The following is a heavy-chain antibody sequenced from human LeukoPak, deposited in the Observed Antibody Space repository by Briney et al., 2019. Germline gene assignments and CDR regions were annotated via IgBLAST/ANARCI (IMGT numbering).Heavy chain of an antibody. CDR1: GYTFTGYY. J-gene: IGHJ4*02. V-gene: IGHV1-2*06. CDR3: ARVSTRQQLPYFDY. CDR2: INPNSGGT. Sequence: ASVKVSSKASGYTFTGYYMHWVRQAPGQGLEWMGRINPNSGGTNYAQKFQGRVTMTRDTSISTAYMELSRLRSDDTAVYYCARVSTRQQLPYFDYWGQGTLVTVSS. D-gene: IGHD6-13*01.